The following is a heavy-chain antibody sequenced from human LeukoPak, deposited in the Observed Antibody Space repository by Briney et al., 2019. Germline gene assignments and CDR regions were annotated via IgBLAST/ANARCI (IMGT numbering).Heavy chain of an antibody. J-gene: IGHJ4*02. CDR2: ISSGATTI. Sequence: GGSLRLSCVASGFTLSTYNMSWLRQAPGKGLEWVSYISSGATTIYYADSVKGRFTIYTDSAKNTLFLQMNSLRAEDTAVYYCARISGTSPRYWGQGTLVTVSS. V-gene: IGHV3-48*01. CDR1: GFTLSTYN. D-gene: IGHD3-10*01. CDR3: ARISGTSPRY.